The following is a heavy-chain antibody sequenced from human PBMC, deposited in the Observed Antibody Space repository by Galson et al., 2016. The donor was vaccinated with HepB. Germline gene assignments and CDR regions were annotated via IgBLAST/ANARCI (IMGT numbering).Heavy chain of an antibody. V-gene: IGHV4-31*03. CDR2: IYYSGSS. D-gene: IGHD2-15*01. CDR1: GDSIRSIQYY. Sequence: TLSLTCTVSGDSIRSIQYYWSWVRQRPGEGLEWIGYIYYSGSSYYNPSLKSRLTISVDTSKSQFYLRLNSVTPADTGVYFCAREGGKIERAGPLDPWGQRTLVTVSS. CDR3: AREGGKIERAGPLDP. J-gene: IGHJ5*02.